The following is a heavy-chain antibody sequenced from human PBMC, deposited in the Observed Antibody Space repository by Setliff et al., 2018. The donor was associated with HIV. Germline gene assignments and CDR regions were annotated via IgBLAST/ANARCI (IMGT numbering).Heavy chain of an antibody. V-gene: IGHV1-3*01. CDR3: ARKGSGRSFDFEY. D-gene: IGHD3-10*01. CDR2: ITGGGGNT. J-gene: IGHJ4*02. Sequence: ASVKVSCKASGYTFISYAIHWVRQAPGQSLEWMGWITGGGGNTKYSEKFQGRVTLTRDTSASTAYMELSSLRSEDTAVYYCARKGSGRSFDFEYWGQGTLVTVSA. CDR1: GYTFISYA.